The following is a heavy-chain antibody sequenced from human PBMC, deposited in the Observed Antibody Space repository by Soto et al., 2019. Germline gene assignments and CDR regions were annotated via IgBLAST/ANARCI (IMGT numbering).Heavy chain of an antibody. V-gene: IGHV4-30-2*01. D-gene: IGHD2-15*01. CDR2: IYHSGST. CDR3: ARVGVVAATGIDY. CDR1: DGSISSGGYS. J-gene: IGHJ4*02. Sequence: QLQLQESGSGLVKPSQTLSLTCAVSDGSISSGGYSWSWIRQPPGKGLEWIGYIYHSGSTYYNPSLKIRVTISVDRSKNQFSLKLSSVPAADTAVYYCARVGVVAATGIDYWGQGTLVTVSS.